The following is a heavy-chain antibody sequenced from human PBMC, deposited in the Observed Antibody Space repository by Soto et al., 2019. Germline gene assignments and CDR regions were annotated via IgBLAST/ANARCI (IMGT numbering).Heavy chain of an antibody. CDR2: ISDSGST. D-gene: IGHD3-22*01. J-gene: IGHJ3*02. V-gene: IGHV4-59*01. CDR3: ARDDYYDI. Sequence: QVQLQESGPGLVKPSETLSLTCTVSGGSISDYYWSWIRQPPGKGLEWIGYISDSGSTSYSPSLTSRVTISVDTSKNQFVLKLNSVTAADTAVYYCARDDYYDIWGQGTMVTVSS. CDR1: GGSISDYY.